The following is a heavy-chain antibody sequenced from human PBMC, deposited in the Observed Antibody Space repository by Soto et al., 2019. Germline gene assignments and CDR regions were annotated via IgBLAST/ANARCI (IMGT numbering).Heavy chain of an antibody. V-gene: IGHV6-1*01. D-gene: IGHD1-26*01. CDR3: ARGEQYSGRIFDY. CDR2: TYYRSKWYY. J-gene: IGHJ4*01. Sequence: QVQLQQSGPGLVKPSQTLSLTCAITGDSVSSNSAGWSWVRQSPSRGLEWLGRTYYRSKWYYEYAVSVRGRITINPDTSKSQYTLQLNSVTPEVTAVYFCARGEQYSGRIFDYWGQGTLVTVSS. CDR1: GDSVSSNSAG.